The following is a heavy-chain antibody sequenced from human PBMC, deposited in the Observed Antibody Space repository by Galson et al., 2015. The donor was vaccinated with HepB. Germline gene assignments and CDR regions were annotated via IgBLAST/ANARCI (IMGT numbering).Heavy chain of an antibody. CDR1: GFTFSSYW. Sequence: SLRLSCAASGFTFSSYWMSWVRQAPGKGLEWVANIKQDGSEKYYVDSVKGRFTISRDNAKNSLYLQMNSLRAEDTAVYYCARDLPYLRWGSGWEMVRGGEPMDVWGQGTTVTVSS. D-gene: IGHD3-10*01. V-gene: IGHV3-7*03. CDR3: ARDLPYLRWGSGWEMVRGGEPMDV. CDR2: IKQDGSEK. J-gene: IGHJ6*02.